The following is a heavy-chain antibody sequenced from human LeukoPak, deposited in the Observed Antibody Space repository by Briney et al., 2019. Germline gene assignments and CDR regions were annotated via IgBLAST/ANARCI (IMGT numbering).Heavy chain of an antibody. Sequence: GESLKISCKGSGYSFTSYWIGWVRQMPGKGLEWMGWINPNSGGTNYAQKFQGRVTMTRDTSISTAYMELSRLRSDDTAVYYCARGLVDYGSGSYFGYWGQGTLVTVSS. CDR3: ARGLVDYGSGSYFGY. CDR2: INPNSGGT. V-gene: IGHV1-2*02. D-gene: IGHD3-10*01. CDR1: GYSFTSYW. J-gene: IGHJ4*02.